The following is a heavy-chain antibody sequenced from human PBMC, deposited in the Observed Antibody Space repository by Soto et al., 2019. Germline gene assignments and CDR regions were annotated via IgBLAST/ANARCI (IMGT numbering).Heavy chain of an antibody. CDR1: GITSTTYA. CDR2: INAGNGNT. D-gene: IGHD6-13*01. J-gene: IGHJ4*02. CDR3: ARGLAAAGSY. V-gene: IGHV1-3*01. Sequence: GASVKVSCKASGITSTTYAIHWVRQAPGQRLEWKGWINAGNGNTKYSQKFQGRGTITRDTSASTAYMELSSLSSEDTAVYYWARGLAAAGSYWGQGTLVTSPQ.